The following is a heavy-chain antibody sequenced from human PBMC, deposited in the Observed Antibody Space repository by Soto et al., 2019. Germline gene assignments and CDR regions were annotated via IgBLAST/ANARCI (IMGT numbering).Heavy chain of an antibody. CDR1: GGSISSGGYS. D-gene: IGHD3-22*01. CDR2: IYHSGST. CDR3: ARVSYDSSGSDY. Sequence: SETLSLTCAVSGGSISSGGYSWSWIRQPPGKGLEWIGYIYHSGSTYYNPSLKSRVTILVDRSKNQFSLKLSSVTAADTAVYYCARVSYDSSGSDYWGQGTLVTVSS. J-gene: IGHJ4*02. V-gene: IGHV4-30-2*01.